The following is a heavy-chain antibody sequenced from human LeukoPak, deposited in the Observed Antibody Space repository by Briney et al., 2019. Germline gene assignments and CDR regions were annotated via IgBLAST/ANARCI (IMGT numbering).Heavy chain of an antibody. CDR3: ARSITLVRGVNIPPYYYYYGMDV. V-gene: IGHV1-2*02. CDR2: INPNSGDT. Sequence: ASVKVSCKASGYTFSGYYMHWVRQAPGQGLEWMGWINPNSGDTNYAQKFQGRVTMTRDTSISTAYMELSRLRSDDTAVYYCARSITLVRGVNIPPYYYYYGMDVWGQGTTVTVSS. J-gene: IGHJ6*02. CDR1: GYTFSGYY. D-gene: IGHD3-10*01.